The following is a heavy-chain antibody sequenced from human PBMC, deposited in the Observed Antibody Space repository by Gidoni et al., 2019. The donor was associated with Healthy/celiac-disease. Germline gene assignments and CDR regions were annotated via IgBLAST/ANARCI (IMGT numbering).Heavy chain of an antibody. CDR1: GGTFSSYA. CDR3: ARGSIVVVVAATNYYYYGMDV. V-gene: IGHV1-69*04. CDR2: IIPILGIA. Sequence: QVQLVQSGAEVKKPGSSVKVSCKASGGTFSSYAISWVRQAPGQGLEWMGRIIPILGIANDAQKFQGRVTITADKSTSTAYMELSSLRSEDTAVYYCARGSIVVVVAATNYYYYGMDVWGQGTTVTVSS. J-gene: IGHJ6*02. D-gene: IGHD2-15*01.